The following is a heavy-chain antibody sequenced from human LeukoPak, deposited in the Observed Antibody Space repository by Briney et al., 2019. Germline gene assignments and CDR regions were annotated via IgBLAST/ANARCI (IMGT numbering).Heavy chain of an antibody. CDR3: ARTGSSSWYGDFDY. Sequence: GGSLRLSCAASGFTFSSYSMNWVRQAPGKGLEWVSSISSSSSYIYYADSVKGRFTISRDNAKNSLYLQMNSLRAEDTAVYYCARTGSSSWYGDFDYWGQGTLVTVSS. J-gene: IGHJ4*02. CDR1: GFTFSSYS. D-gene: IGHD6-13*01. V-gene: IGHV3-21*01. CDR2: ISSSSSYI.